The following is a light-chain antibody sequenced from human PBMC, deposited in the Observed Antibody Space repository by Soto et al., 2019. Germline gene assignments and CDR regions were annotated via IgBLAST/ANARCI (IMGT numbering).Light chain of an antibody. J-gene: IGKJ1*01. Sequence: EIVLTQSPGTLSLSPGETATLSCRASQTVNSDYLAWFQQRPGQAPRLLIYGASSRATGIPDRFSGSGSGTDFTLTISRLEPEDFAVYYCQQYGSSGTFGQGTKVDNK. CDR3: QQYGSSGT. V-gene: IGKV3-20*01. CDR2: GAS. CDR1: QTVNSDY.